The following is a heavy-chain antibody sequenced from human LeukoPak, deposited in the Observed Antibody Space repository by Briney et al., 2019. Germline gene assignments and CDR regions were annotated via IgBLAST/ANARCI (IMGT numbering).Heavy chain of an antibody. Sequence: SETLSLTCTVSGGSISSSSYYWGWIRQPPGKGLEWIGSIYYSGSTYYNPSLKSRVTISVDTSKNQFSLKLSSVTAADTAVYYCARVGGYYDILTGDRRFDYWGQGTLVTVSS. CDR3: ARVGGYYDILTGDRRFDY. V-gene: IGHV4-39*07. CDR2: IYYSGST. D-gene: IGHD3-9*01. CDR1: GGSISSSSYY. J-gene: IGHJ4*02.